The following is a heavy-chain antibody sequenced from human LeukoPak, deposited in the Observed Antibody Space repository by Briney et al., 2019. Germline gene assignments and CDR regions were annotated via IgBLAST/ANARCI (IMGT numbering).Heavy chain of an antibody. CDR3: ARGAPKEIQLWLRLRGVAFDI. CDR1: GGSFSGYY. Sequence: SETLSLTCAVYGGSFSGYYWSWVRQPPGKGLEWIGEINHSGSTNYNPSLKSRVTISVDTSKNQFSLKLNSVTAADTAVYYCARGAPKEIQLWLRLRGVAFDIWGQGTMVTVSS. J-gene: IGHJ3*02. D-gene: IGHD5-18*01. V-gene: IGHV4-34*01. CDR2: INHSGST.